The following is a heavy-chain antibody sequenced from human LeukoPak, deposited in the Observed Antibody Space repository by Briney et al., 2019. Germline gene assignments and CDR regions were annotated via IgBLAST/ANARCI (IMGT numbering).Heavy chain of an antibody. V-gene: IGHV1-24*01. CDR1: GYTLTELS. D-gene: IGHD2-2*01. CDR3: ATVPPPYCSSTSCVGL. J-gene: IGHJ4*02. CDR2: FDPEDGET. Sequence: ASVKVSCKVSGYTLTELSMHWVRQAPGKGLEWMGGFDPEDGETIYAQKFQGRVTMTEDTSTDTAYMELSSLRSEDTAVYYCATVPPPYCSSTSCVGLWGQGTLVTVSS.